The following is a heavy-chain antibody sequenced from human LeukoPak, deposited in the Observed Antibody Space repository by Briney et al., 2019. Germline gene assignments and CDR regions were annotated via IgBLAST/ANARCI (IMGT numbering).Heavy chain of an antibody. CDR1: GFTFSSYA. CDR3: ARDPSYGDWTYCDY. V-gene: IGHV3-30-3*01. Sequence: PGRSLRLSCAASGFTFSSYAMHWVRQAPGKGLEWVAVISYDGSNKYYADSVKGRFTISRDNSKNTLYLQMNSLRAEDTAVYYCARDPSYGDWTYCDYWGQGTLVTVSS. J-gene: IGHJ4*02. D-gene: IGHD4-17*01. CDR2: ISYDGSNK.